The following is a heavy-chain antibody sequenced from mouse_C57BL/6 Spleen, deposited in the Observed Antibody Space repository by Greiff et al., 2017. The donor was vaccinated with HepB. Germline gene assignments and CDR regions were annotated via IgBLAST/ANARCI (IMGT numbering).Heavy chain of an antibody. J-gene: IGHJ4*01. CDR2: IYPGDGDT. CDR3: ANSPYYYAMDY. CDR1: GYAFSSYW. V-gene: IGHV1-80*01. Sequence: QVQLQQSGAELVKPGASVKISCKASGYAFSSYWMNWVKQRPGKGLEWIGQIYPGDGDTNYNGKFKGKATLTADKSSSTAYMQLSSLTSEDSAVYFCANSPYYYAMDYWGQGTSVTVSS.